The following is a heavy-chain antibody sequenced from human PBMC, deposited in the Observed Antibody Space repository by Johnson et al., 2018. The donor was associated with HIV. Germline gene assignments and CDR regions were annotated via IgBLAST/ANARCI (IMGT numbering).Heavy chain of an antibody. V-gene: IGHV3-30*04. CDR3: ASTDIGDLRYDGFDI. J-gene: IGHJ3*02. CDR2: ISYDGSNK. D-gene: IGHD2-15*01. CDR1: GFTFSSYA. Sequence: QVQLVESGGGVVQPGRSLRLSCAASGFTFSSYAMHWVRQAPGKGLEWVAVISYDGSNKYYADSVKGRFTISRDNSKNTLYLQMNSLRAEDTAFYYCASTDIGDLRYDGFDIWGQGTMVFVSS.